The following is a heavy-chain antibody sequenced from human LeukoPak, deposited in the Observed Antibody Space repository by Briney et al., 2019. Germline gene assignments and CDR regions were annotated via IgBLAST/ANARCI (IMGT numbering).Heavy chain of an antibody. CDR3: ARAVWEAAAGNEPPNWFDP. V-gene: IGHV1-2*02. CDR1: GGTFSSYA. CDR2: INPNSGGT. J-gene: IGHJ5*02. Sequence: GASVKASCKASGGTFSSYAISWVRQAPGQGLEWMGWINPNSGGTNYAQKFQGRVTMTRDTSISTAYMELSRLRSDDTAVYYCARAVWEAAAGNEPPNWFDPWGQGTLVTVSS. D-gene: IGHD6-13*01.